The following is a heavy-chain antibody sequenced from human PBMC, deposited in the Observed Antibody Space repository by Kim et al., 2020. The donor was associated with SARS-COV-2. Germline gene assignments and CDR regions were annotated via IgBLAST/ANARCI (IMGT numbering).Heavy chain of an antibody. V-gene: IGHV6-1*01. Sequence: SQTLSLTCAISGDSVSSNSAAWNWIRQSPSRGLEWLGRTYYRSKWYHDYAVSVKSRITISPDTSKDQFSLQVNSVTPEDTAVYFCARDPLAIHWYFDLWGRGTLVTVSS. D-gene: IGHD1-1*01. CDR2: TYYRSKWYH. CDR3: ARDPLAIHWYFDL. CDR1: GDSVSSNSAA. J-gene: IGHJ2*01.